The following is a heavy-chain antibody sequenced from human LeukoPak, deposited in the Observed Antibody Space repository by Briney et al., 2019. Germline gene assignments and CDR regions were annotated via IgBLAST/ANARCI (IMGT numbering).Heavy chain of an antibody. Sequence: MASETLSLTCIVSGVSISSYYWSWIRQPPGKGLEWIGYSGSTNYNPSLKSRVTISVDTSKNQFSLKLSSVTAADTAVYYCAREIRVSGSRAFDHWGQGTLVTVS. V-gene: IGHV4-59*01. J-gene: IGHJ4*02. CDR2: YSGST. D-gene: IGHD5/OR15-5a*01. CDR1: GVSISSYY. CDR3: AREIRVSGSRAFDH.